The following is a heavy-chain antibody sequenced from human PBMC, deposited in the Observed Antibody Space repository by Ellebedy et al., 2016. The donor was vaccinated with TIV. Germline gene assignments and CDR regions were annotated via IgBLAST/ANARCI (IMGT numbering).Heavy chain of an antibody. V-gene: IGHV4-39*01. D-gene: IGHD3-3*01. CDR2: IYYSGST. CDR3: ARHVATIFGVVIIRRGWFDY. Sequence: SETLSLXXTVSGGSISSGGYYWSWIRQPPGKGLEWIGSIYYSGSTYYNPSLKSRVTISVDTSKNQFSLKLSSVTAADTAVYYCARHVATIFGVVIIRRGWFDYWGQGTLVTVSS. CDR1: GGSISSGGYY. J-gene: IGHJ4*02.